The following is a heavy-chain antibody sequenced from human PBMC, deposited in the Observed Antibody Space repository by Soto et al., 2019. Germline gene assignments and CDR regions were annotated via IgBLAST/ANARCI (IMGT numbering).Heavy chain of an antibody. D-gene: IGHD6-13*01. CDR2: IYYSGST. CDR1: GGSISSSSYY. J-gene: IGHJ4*02. Sequence: QLQLQESGPGLVKPSETLSLTCTVSGGSISSSSYYWGWIRQPPGKGLEWIGRIYYSGSTYYNPSLQGRVTMSVDTSKNQCSLELRPVHAEDTAVYYCARHLGVAAAGRNQDYWGQGTLVTVSS. CDR3: ARHLGVAAAGRNQDY. V-gene: IGHV4-39*01.